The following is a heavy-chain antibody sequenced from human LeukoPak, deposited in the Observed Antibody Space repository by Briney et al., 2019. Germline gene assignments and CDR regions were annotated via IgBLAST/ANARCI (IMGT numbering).Heavy chain of an antibody. CDR2: ISGNGGRS. J-gene: IGHJ4*02. CDR3: AKDSFGEWFGESNFDC. D-gene: IGHD3-10*01. Sequence: PGGSLRLSCAASGFTFSSYAMNWVRQAPGKGLEWGSDISGNGGRSYYADSVKGRFIITRDNSKNTLYLQMNSLRDEDTAVYYCAKDSFGEWFGESNFDCWGQGTLVTVSS. CDR1: GFTFSSYA. V-gene: IGHV3-23*01.